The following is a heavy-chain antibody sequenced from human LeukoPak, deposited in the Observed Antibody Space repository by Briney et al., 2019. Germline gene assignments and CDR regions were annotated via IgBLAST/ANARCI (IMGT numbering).Heavy chain of an antibody. Sequence: GRSLRLSCAASGFTFSSYAMHWVRQAPGKGLEWVAVISYDGSNKYYADSVKGRFTISRDNSKNTLYLQMNSLRAEDTAVYFCARLRLSGGSFSVGWFDPWGQGIQVTVSS. CDR1: GFTFSSYA. V-gene: IGHV3-30-3*01. CDR3: ARLRLSGGSFSVGWFDP. J-gene: IGHJ5*02. D-gene: IGHD1-26*01. CDR2: ISYDGSNK.